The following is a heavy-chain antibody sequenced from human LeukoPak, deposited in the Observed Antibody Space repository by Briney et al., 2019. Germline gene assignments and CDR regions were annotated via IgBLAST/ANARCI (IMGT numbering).Heavy chain of an antibody. D-gene: IGHD3-22*01. CDR2: ISYDGSTK. V-gene: IGHV3-30*18. Sequence: GRSLRLSCAASGFTFSSYGMHWVRQAPGKGLEWVAVISYDGSTKYYADSVKGRFTISRDNSKNTLYLQMNSLRAEDTAVYCCAKDRDYYDSSGVDYWGQGTLVTVSS. CDR3: AKDRDYYDSSGVDY. J-gene: IGHJ4*02. CDR1: GFTFSSYG.